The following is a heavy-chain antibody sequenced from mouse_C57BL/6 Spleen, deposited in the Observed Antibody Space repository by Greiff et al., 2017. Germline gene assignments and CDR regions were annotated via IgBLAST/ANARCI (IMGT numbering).Heavy chain of an antibody. CDR1: GYTFTSYW. CDR3: ACTGAWFAY. J-gene: IGHJ3*01. D-gene: IGHD4-1*01. CDR2: IDPSDSYT. V-gene: IGHV1-69*01. Sequence: QVQLKESGAELVMPGASVKLSCKASGYTFTSYWMHWVKQRPGQGLEWIGEIDPSDSYTNYNQKFKGKSTLTVDKSSSTAYMQLSSLTSEDSAVYYCACTGAWFAYWGQGTLVTVSA.